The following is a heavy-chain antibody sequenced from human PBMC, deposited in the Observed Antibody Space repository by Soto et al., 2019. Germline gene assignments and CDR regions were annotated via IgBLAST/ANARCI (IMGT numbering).Heavy chain of an antibody. CDR1: GGSISSGDYY. Sequence: QVQLQESGPGLVKPSQTLSLTCTVSGGSISSGDYYWSWIRQPPGKGLEWIGYIYYSGSTYYNPSLKSRVTISVDTSKNQFSLKLSSVTAADTAVYYCARVEGLGVAATDFDYWGQGTLVTVSS. J-gene: IGHJ4*02. D-gene: IGHD2-15*01. CDR2: IYYSGST. V-gene: IGHV4-30-4*01. CDR3: ARVEGLGVAATDFDY.